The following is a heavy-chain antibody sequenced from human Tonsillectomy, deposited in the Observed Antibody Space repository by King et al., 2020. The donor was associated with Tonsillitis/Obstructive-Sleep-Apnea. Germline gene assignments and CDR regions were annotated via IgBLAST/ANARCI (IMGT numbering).Heavy chain of an antibody. CDR3: ATEAGYYYYYMDV. Sequence: VQLVESGGGVVQPGRSLRLSCAASGFTFSSFPMHWVRQAPGKGLEWVAFISYDGSNKYYADSVKGRLTISRDNSKNTLYLQMDSLRPDDTAVYYCATEAGYYYYYMDVWGKGTTVTVSS. CDR1: GFTFSSFP. CDR2: ISYDGSNK. V-gene: IGHV3-30*04. J-gene: IGHJ6*03.